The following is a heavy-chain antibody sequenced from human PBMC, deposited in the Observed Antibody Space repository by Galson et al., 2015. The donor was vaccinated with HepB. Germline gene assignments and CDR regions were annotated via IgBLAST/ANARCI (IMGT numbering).Heavy chain of an antibody. V-gene: IGHV4-4*07. J-gene: IGHJ2*01. Sequence: TLSLTCTVSGDSISNYYWNWILHRAGKGLEYIGRIYSSGSADYSPSLKSRVTMSVDTSKNQVSLKVTSVTAADTAVYYCARDANKWTPGGYFDLWGRGTLVTV. CDR1: GDSISNYY. D-gene: IGHD2-8*02. CDR2: IYSSGSA. CDR3: ARDANKWTPGGYFDL.